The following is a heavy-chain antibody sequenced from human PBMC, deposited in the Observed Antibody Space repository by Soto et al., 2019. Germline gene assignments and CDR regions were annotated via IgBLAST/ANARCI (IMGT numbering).Heavy chain of an antibody. J-gene: IGHJ5*02. CDR3: ARDGPRSSSWREYNWFDP. CDR2: IIPIFGTA. D-gene: IGHD6-13*01. V-gene: IGHV1-69*13. CDR1: GGTFSSYA. Sequence: ASVKVSCKASGGTFSSYAISWVRQAPGQGLEWMGGIIPIFGTANYAQKFQGRVTITADESTSTAYMELSSLRSEDTAVYYCARDGPRSSSWREYNWFDPWGQGTLVTVSS.